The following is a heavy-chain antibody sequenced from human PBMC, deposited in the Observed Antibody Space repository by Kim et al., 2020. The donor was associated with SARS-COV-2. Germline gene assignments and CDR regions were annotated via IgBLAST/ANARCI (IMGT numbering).Heavy chain of an antibody. CDR1: GGSISSSSYY. Sequence: SETLSLTCTVSGGSISSSSYYWGWIRQPPGKGLEWIGSIYYSGSTYYNPSLKSRVTISVDTSKNQFSLKLSSVTAADTAVYYCARLKANYGSGSYLVWFDPWGQGTLVTVSS. CDR2: IYYSGST. J-gene: IGHJ5*02. D-gene: IGHD3-10*01. CDR3: ARLKANYGSGSYLVWFDP. V-gene: IGHV4-39*01.